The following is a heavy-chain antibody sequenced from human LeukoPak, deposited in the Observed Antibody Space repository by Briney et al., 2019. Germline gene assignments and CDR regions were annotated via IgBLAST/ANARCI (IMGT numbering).Heavy chain of an antibody. J-gene: IGHJ5*02. V-gene: IGHV4-59*08. D-gene: IGHD3-10*01. CDR1: TGAISGYY. Sequence: TSETLSLTCTVSTGAISGYYWSWIRQPPGKGLECIGYIYYSGSTNYNPSLQSRVTISVDTSNNQFSLRLRSVTAADTAVYYCVRQRGRRVWFDPWGQGTLVTVSS. CDR2: IYYSGST. CDR3: VRQRGRRVWFDP.